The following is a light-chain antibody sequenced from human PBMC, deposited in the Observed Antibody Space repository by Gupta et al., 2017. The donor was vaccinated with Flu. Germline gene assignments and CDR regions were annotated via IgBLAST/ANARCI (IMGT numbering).Light chain of an antibody. CDR1: QTISYNY. CDR3: QQYGTSPRT. J-gene: IGKJ5*01. V-gene: IGKV3-20*01. CDR2: GAS. Sequence: EIVLTQSPGTLSLSPGERATLSCRTNQTISYNYLAWYQQKPGQAPRLLIHGASNRAAAIPGKFIGSGSGTXFTLTIXALDPEDFAMYYCQQYGTSPRTFGXGTRVEIK.